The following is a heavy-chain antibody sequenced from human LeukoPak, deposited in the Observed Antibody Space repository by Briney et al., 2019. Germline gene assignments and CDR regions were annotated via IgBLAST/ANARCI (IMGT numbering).Heavy chain of an antibody. Sequence: SETLSLTCTVSGGSIIGSYWSWIRQPAGKGLEWIGRMYSSGTTNHNPSLKSRVAMSIDTSRNRFSLKLSSVTAADTAVYYCAKDGANWFGPWGQGTLVTVSS. D-gene: IGHD3-16*01. J-gene: IGHJ5*02. CDR3: AKDGANWFGP. CDR1: GGSIIGSY. CDR2: MYSSGTT. V-gene: IGHV4-4*07.